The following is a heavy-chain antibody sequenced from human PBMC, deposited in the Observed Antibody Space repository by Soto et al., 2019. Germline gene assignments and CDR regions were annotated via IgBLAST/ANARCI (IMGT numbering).Heavy chain of an antibody. CDR1: GFTFSNYW. Sequence: EVQLVESGGGLVQPGGSLRLSCGASGFTFSNYWKHWVRQAPGEGLVWVSRINGDGSFTRFADSVKGRFTISRDNAKNTVHLQMNSLRVEDTAVYYCARVGGGSGNFDYWGQGTLVTVSS. CDR2: INGDGSFT. D-gene: IGHD3-10*01. V-gene: IGHV3-74*01. CDR3: ARVGGGSGNFDY. J-gene: IGHJ4*02.